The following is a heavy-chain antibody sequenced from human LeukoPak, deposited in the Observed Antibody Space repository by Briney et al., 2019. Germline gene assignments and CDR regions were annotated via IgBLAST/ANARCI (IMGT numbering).Heavy chain of an antibody. CDR3: TRIHYNWFDP. V-gene: IGHV3-49*04. CDR2: IRSKAYGGTT. Sequence: GGSLRLSCAASGFTFGDFAMSWGRQAPGEGVGWVGFIRSKAYGGTTEYAASVKGRFTISRDDSKSIAYLQMNSLKTEETAVYYCTRIHYNWFDPWGQGTLVTVSS. J-gene: IGHJ5*02. CDR1: GFTFGDFA.